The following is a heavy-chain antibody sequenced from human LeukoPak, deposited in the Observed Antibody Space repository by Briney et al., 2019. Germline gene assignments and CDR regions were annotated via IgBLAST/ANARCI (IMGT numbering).Heavy chain of an antibody. Sequence: ASVEVSCKPSGYTFTESGISWLRQAPGQRPEWMGWVDPVNGKTNYAQKFRGRVTMTTDTSTSTAYMELRSLASDDAAVYYCARDGSSGDTAPFDYWGQGTLVTVSS. V-gene: IGHV1-18*04. J-gene: IGHJ4*02. CDR2: VDPVNGKT. D-gene: IGHD5-18*01. CDR3: ARDGSSGDTAPFDY. CDR1: GYTFTESG.